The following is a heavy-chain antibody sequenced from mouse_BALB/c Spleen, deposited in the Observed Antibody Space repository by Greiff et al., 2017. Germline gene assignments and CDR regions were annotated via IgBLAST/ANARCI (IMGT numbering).Heavy chain of an antibody. Sequence: EVMLVESGGGLVKPGGSLKLSCAASGFTFSSYAMSWVRQSPEKRLEWVAEISSGGSYTYYPDTVTGRFTISRDNAKNTLYLEMSSLRSEDTAMYYCARDGNYDLFAYWGQGTLVTVSA. CDR3: ARDGNYDLFAY. J-gene: IGHJ3*01. D-gene: IGHD2-1*01. CDR1: GFTFSSYA. CDR2: ISSGGSYT. V-gene: IGHV5-9-4*01.